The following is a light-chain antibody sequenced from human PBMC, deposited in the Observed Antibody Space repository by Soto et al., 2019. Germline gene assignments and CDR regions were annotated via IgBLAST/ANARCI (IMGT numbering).Light chain of an antibody. Sequence: EIVLTQSPATLTLSPGDRATLSCRASQSVSSYLAWYQQKPGQAPRPLIYDASNRATGIPARLSGSGSGTDFTFTISNLVPEDFAGYYCLQRSNWPWTFGQGTKVEIK. CDR2: DAS. J-gene: IGKJ1*01. CDR3: LQRSNWPWT. CDR1: QSVSSY. V-gene: IGKV3-11*01.